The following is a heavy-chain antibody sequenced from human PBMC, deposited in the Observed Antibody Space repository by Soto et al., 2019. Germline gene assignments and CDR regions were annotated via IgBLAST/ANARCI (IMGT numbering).Heavy chain of an antibody. CDR2: ISGSGGST. Sequence: GGSLRLSCAASGFTFSSYAMSWVRQPPGKGLEWVSAISGSGGSTYYADSVKGRFTISRDNSKNTLYLQMNSLRAEDTAVYDCEKDSVYGSGRPYQPAPNWFDAWGQGTMVTV. CDR1: GFTFSSYA. V-gene: IGHV3-23*01. D-gene: IGHD3-10*01. CDR3: EKDSVYGSGRPYQPAPNWFDA. J-gene: IGHJ5*02.